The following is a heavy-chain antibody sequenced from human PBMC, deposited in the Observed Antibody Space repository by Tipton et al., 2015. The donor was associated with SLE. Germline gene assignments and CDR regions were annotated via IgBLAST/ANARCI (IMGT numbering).Heavy chain of an antibody. J-gene: IGHJ6*03. CDR1: GGSVNSFY. D-gene: IGHD2-2*02. CDR3: ARGISYCNTTSCYNYMDV. V-gene: IGHV4-4*07. Sequence: LRLSCAVSGGSVNSFYWTWIRQSAGKGLEWIGRINVSGYNNYNPSLKSRVTISVDTSKNQFSLKLSSVTAADTAVYYCARGISYCNTTSCYNYMDVWGKGTTVTVSS. CDR2: INVSGYN.